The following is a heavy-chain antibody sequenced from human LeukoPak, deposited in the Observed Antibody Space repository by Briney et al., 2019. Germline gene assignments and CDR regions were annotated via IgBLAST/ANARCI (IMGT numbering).Heavy chain of an antibody. D-gene: IGHD6-13*01. J-gene: IGHJ4*02. Sequence: TGGSLRLSCAASGFTFSSYSMNWVRQAPGKGLEWVSYISSSSSTIYYADSVKGRFTISRDNAKNSLYLQMNSLRAEDTAVYYCAKDPRGAAAGRFFDYWGQGTLVTVSS. CDR2: ISSSSSTI. CDR1: GFTFSSYS. CDR3: AKDPRGAAAGRFFDY. V-gene: IGHV3-48*01.